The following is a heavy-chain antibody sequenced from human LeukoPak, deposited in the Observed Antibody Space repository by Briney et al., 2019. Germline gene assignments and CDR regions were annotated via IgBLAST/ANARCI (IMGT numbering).Heavy chain of an antibody. D-gene: IGHD2-2*01. Sequence: GGSLRLSCAASGFTFNSYAMHWVRQAPGKGLEWVSSISSSSSYIYYADSVKGRFTISRDNSKNTLYLQMNSLRAEDTAVYYCAKGGKWYQLLNYFDYWGQGTLVTVSS. V-gene: IGHV3-21*01. CDR1: GFTFNSYA. J-gene: IGHJ4*02. CDR3: AKGGKWYQLLNYFDY. CDR2: ISSSSSYI.